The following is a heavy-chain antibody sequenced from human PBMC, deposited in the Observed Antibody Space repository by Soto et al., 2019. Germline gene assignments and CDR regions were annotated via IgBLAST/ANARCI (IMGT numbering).Heavy chain of an antibody. V-gene: IGHV1-58*01. CDR1: GFTFTSSA. J-gene: IGHJ5*02. CDR2: IVVGSGNT. Sequence: SVKVSCKASGFTFTSSAVQWVRQARGQRLEWIGWIVVGSGNTNYAQKFQERVTITRDMSTSTAYMELSSLRSEDTAVYYCAAAPLKYYYARRGYPWGQGTLVTVSS. D-gene: IGHD3-22*01. CDR3: AAAPLKYYYARRGYP.